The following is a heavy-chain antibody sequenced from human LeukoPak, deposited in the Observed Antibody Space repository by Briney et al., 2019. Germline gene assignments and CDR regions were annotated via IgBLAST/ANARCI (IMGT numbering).Heavy chain of an antibody. J-gene: IGHJ4*02. CDR2: INPNSGGT. D-gene: IGHD6-13*01. V-gene: IGHV1-2*02. CDR1: GYTFTGYY. CDR3: ARAQSGIAAAGIDY. Sequence: ASVKVSCKASGYTFTGYYMHWVRQAPGQGLEWMGWINPNSGGTNYAQKFQGRVTMTRDTSISTAYMELSRLRSDDTAVYYCARAQSGIAAAGIDYWGQGTLVTVSS.